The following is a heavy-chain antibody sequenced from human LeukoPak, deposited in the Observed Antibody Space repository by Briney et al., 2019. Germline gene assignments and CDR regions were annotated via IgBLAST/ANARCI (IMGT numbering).Heavy chain of an antibody. J-gene: IGHJ4*02. V-gene: IGHV6-1*01. Sequence: SQTLSLTCAISGDSVSSNSAAWNGIRQSPSRGLEWLGRTYYRSKWYNDYAVSVKSRLTINADTSKNQFSLLLHSVTPEDTAVYYCARQGPTWPFDYWGQGTLVTVSS. D-gene: IGHD5-24*01. CDR2: TYYRSKWYN. CDR1: GDSVSSNSAA. CDR3: ARQGPTWPFDY.